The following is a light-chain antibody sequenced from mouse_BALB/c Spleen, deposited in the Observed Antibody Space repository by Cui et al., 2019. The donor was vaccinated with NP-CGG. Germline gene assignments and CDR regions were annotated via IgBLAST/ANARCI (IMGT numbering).Light chain of an antibody. Sequence: QAVVTQESALPTSPGETVTLTCRSSTGAVTTSNYANWVQEKPDHLFTGLIGGTHNRAPGVPARFSGSLIGDKAALTITGAQTEDETIYFCALWYSNHWVFSGGTKLTVV. V-gene: IGLV1*01. CDR2: GTH. J-gene: IGLJ1*01. CDR3: ALWYSNHWV. CDR1: TGAVTTSNY.